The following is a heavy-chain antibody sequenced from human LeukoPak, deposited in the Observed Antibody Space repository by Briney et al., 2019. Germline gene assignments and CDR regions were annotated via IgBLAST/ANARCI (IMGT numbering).Heavy chain of an antibody. V-gene: IGHV3-33*01. CDR2: IWYDGSNK. CDR1: GFTFSSYG. Sequence: GGSLRLSRAASGFTFSSYGMHWVRQAPGKGLEWVAVIWYDGSNKYYADSVKGRFTISRDNSKNTLYLQMNSLRAEDTAVYYCARGGYYDSSGYYKYYFDYWGQGTLVTVSS. CDR3: ARGGYYDSSGYYKYYFDY. J-gene: IGHJ4*02. D-gene: IGHD3-22*01.